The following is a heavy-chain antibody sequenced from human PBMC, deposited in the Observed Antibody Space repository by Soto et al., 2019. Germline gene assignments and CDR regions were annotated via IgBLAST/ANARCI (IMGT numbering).Heavy chain of an antibody. V-gene: IGHV4-34*01. D-gene: IGHD3-3*01. Sequence: PSETLSLTCSVYGGSFSGYYWSWIRQPPGKGLEWIGEINHSGSTNYNPSLKGRVTISVDTSKNQFSLKLSSVTAADTAVYYCARGGSGLRFLEWLPLPMAVWGKGTTVTVSS. CDR2: INHSGST. CDR3: ARGGSGLRFLEWLPLPMAV. J-gene: IGHJ6*03. CDR1: GGSFSGYY.